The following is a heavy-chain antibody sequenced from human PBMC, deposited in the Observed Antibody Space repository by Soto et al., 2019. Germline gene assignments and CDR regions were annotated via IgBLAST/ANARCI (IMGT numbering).Heavy chain of an antibody. V-gene: IGHV1-8*01. D-gene: IGHD2-21*01. CDR1: GYTFTSYD. J-gene: IGHJ6*02. CDR2: MNPNSGNT. Sequence: QVQLVQSGAEVKKPGASVKVSCKASGYTFTSYDINWVRQATGQGLEWMGWMNPNSGNTGYAQKFQGRVTMTRNTTITTAAMKLRSLRSADAAAEYCAGEGVRGIDVWGQGTTVTVSS. CDR3: AGEGVRGIDV.